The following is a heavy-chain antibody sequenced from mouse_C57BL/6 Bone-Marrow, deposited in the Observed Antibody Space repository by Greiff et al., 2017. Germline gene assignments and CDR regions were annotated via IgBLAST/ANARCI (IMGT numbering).Heavy chain of an antibody. J-gene: IGHJ1*03. V-gene: IGHV5-15*01. Sequence: EVKLVESGGGLVQPGGSLKLSCAASGFTFSDYGMAWVRQAPRKGPEWVAFISNLAYSIYYADTVTGRVTISRENAKNTLYLEMSSLRSEDTAMYYCARHRGGSSYWYFDVWGTGTTVTVSS. CDR1: GFTFSDYG. CDR3: ARHRGGSSYWYFDV. CDR2: ISNLAYSI. D-gene: IGHD1-1*01.